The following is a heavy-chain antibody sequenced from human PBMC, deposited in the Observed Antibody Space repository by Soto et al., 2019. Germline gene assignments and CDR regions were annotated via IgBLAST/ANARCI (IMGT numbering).Heavy chain of an antibody. D-gene: IGHD2-2*01. CDR2: IIPILGIA. Sequence: GASVKVSCKASGGTFSSYTISWVRQAPGQRLEWMGRIIPILGIANYAQKFQGRVTITADKSTSTAYMELSSLRSEDTAMYYCARVLQYCSSASCYGGPQEVNDYWGQGTQVTVSS. V-gene: IGHV1-69*02. CDR1: GGTFSSYT. CDR3: ARVLQYCSSASCYGGPQEVNDY. J-gene: IGHJ4*01.